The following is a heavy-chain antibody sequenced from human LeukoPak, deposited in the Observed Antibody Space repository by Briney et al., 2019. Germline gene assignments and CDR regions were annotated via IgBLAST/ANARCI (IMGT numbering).Heavy chain of an antibody. V-gene: IGHV1-2*02. D-gene: IGHD3-3*01. Sequence: GASVKVSCKASGYTFTGYYMLWVRQAPGQGLEWMGWINPNSGGTNYAQKFQGRVTMTRDTSISTAYMELSRLRSDDTAVYYCARTGPYYDFWSGYHTPYYFDYWGQGTLVTVSS. CDR2: INPNSGGT. CDR3: ARTGPYYDFWSGYHTPYYFDY. J-gene: IGHJ4*02. CDR1: GYTFTGYY.